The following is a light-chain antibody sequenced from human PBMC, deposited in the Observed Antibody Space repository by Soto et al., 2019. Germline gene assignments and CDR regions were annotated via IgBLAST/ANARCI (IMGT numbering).Light chain of an antibody. CDR3: QQYNNWPRT. Sequence: EIVMTQSPVTLSVSPGERATLSCRASQTIGSNLAWYQQKPGQSPRLLIYGASTRATGIPARFSGSGSGTEFTLTINSLQSEDFAVYYCQQYNNWPRTFGQGTKVDIK. CDR1: QTIGSN. CDR2: GAS. V-gene: IGKV3-15*01. J-gene: IGKJ1*01.